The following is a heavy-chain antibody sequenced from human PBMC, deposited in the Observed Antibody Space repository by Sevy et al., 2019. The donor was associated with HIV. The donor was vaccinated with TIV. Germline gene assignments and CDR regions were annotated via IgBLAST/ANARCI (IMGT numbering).Heavy chain of an antibody. CDR2: INHSGST. V-gene: IGHV4-34*01. J-gene: IGHJ6*02. CDR1: DGSFSGYY. CDR3: ARRPVYSSSRYGMDV. D-gene: IGHD6-6*01. Sequence: SETLSLTCAVYDGSFSGYYWSWIRQPPGKGLEWIGEINHSGSTNYNPSLKSRVTISVDTSKNQFSLKLSSVTAADTAVYYCARRPVYSSSRYGMDVWGQGTTVTVSS.